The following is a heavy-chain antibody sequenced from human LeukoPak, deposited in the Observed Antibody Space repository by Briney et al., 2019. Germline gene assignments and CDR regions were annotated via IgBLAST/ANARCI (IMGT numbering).Heavy chain of an antibody. V-gene: IGHV4-59*12. J-gene: IGHJ4*02. CDR2: IYYSGST. CDR3: ARVTYYYDSSGYYFNY. D-gene: IGHD3-22*01. Sequence: SETLSLTCTVSGGSIGTYYWSWIRQSPGKGLEWIGSIYYSGSTYYNPTLKSRVTISVDTSKNQFSLKLSSVTAADTAVYYCARVTYYYDSSGYYFNYWGQGTLVTVSS. CDR1: GGSIGTYY.